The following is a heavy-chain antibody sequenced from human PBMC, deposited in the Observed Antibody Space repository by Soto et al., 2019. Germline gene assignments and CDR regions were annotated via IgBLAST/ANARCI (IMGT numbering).Heavy chain of an antibody. J-gene: IGHJ6*02. CDR2: ISYDGSNK. CDR1: GFTFSSYG. V-gene: IGHV3-30*18. CDR3: AKGMRYYYYGMDV. Sequence: PGGSLRLSCAASGFTFSSYGTHWVRQAPGKGLEWVAVISYDGSNKYYADSVKGRFTISRDNSKNMLYLQMSSLRAEDTAVYYCAKGMRYYYYGMDVWGQGTTVTVSS.